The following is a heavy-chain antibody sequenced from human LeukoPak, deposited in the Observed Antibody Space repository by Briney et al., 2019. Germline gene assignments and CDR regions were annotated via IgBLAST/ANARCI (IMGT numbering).Heavy chain of an antibody. CDR1: GFTFSSYS. Sequence: GGSLRLSCAASGFTFSSYSMNWVRQAPGKGLEWVSYISSSSSTIYYADSVKGRFTISRDNAKNSLSLHMNSLRVEDTALYYCARDPEDYFDFWGQGTLVTVSS. CDR3: ARDPEDYFDF. J-gene: IGHJ4*02. V-gene: IGHV3-48*01. CDR2: ISSSSSTI.